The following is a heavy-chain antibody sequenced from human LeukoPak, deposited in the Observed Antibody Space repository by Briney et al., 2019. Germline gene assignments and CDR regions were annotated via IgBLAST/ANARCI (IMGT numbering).Heavy chain of an antibody. CDR2: IAPSGGA. CDR3: ARHVATTVTRGYSCHPMDV. Sequence: SETLSLTCTASGASISTYYWSWIRQPPGEGLEWIAYIAPSGGAVYNPSLNSRLTVSVDTSKNQFSLRLNSVTAADTAVYYCARHVATTVTRGYSCHPMDVWGKGTTVSISS. J-gene: IGHJ6*03. CDR1: GASISTYY. V-gene: IGHV4-4*09. D-gene: IGHD4-17*01.